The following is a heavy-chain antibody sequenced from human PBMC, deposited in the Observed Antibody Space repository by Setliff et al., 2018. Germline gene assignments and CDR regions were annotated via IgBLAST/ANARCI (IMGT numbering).Heavy chain of an antibody. V-gene: IGHV1-46*01. CDR1: GYTFTTSY. J-gene: IGHJ4*02. Sequence: VASVKVSCKASGYTFTTSYMHWVRQAPGQGLEWMGVINPSDGSTTYAQKFQGRVKMTKNTSTNTVYSQLSSLRSEDTAVYYCASESTAQHFWGEYSDYWGEGTLVTVSS. CDR3: ASESTAQHFWGEYSDY. CDR2: INPSDGST. D-gene: IGHD3-3*02.